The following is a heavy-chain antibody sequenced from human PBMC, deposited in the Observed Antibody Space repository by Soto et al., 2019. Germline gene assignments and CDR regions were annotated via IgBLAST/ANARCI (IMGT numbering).Heavy chain of an antibody. CDR1: GGSISSGDNY. CDR2: IHSSGST. D-gene: IGHD3-16*01. J-gene: IGHJ4*02. V-gene: IGHV4-30-4*01. Sequence: QVQLQESGPGLVKPSQTLSLTCSISGGSISSGDNYWSWIRQPPGKGLEWIGYIHSSGSTFYNPSLKLRVTSSIDAPKNHFPMKLTSVPAADTAVFSCAGGTYFDSAGGPYRVGSGGCFDYGGQGPLVGVSS. CDR3: AGGTYFDSAGGPYRVGSGGCFDY.